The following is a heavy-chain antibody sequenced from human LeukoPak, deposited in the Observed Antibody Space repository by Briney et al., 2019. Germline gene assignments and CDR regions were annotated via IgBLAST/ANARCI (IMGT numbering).Heavy chain of an antibody. V-gene: IGHV1-69*13. CDR2: IIPIFGTA. D-gene: IGHD2-2*01. CDR1: GGTFSSYA. Sequence: SVKVSCKASGGTFSSYAISWVRQAPGQGLEWMGGIIPIFGTANYAQKFQGRVTITADESTSTAYMELSSLRSEDTAVYYCARESSLRVGGDPYYYYMDVWGKGTMVTVSS. CDR3: ARESSLRVGGDPYYYYMDV. J-gene: IGHJ6*03.